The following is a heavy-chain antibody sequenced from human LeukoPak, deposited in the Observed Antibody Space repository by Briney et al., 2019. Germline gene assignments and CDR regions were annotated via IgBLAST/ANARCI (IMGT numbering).Heavy chain of an antibody. CDR1: GFTFSSYG. J-gene: IGHJ4*02. CDR2: IWYDGSNK. V-gene: IGHV3-33*01. CDR3: ARDEGLDPYYFDY. D-gene: IGHD3/OR15-3a*01. Sequence: PGGSLRLSCAASGFTFSSYGMHWVRQAPGKGLEWVAVIWYDGSNKYYADSVKGRFTISRDNSKNTLYLHMNSLRAEDTAVYYCARDEGLDPYYFDYWGQGTLVTVSS.